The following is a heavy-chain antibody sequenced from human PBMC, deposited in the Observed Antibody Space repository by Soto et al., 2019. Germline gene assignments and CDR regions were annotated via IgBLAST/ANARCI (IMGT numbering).Heavy chain of an antibody. Sequence: ASVKVSCKASGGTFSSYAISWVRQAPGQGLEWMGGIIPIFGTANYAQKFQGRVTITADESTSTAYMELSSLRSEDTAVYYCVGRIAAASRFDPWGQGTLVTVSS. D-gene: IGHD6-13*01. CDR2: IIPIFGTA. CDR1: GGTFSSYA. J-gene: IGHJ5*02. CDR3: VGRIAAASRFDP. V-gene: IGHV1-69*13.